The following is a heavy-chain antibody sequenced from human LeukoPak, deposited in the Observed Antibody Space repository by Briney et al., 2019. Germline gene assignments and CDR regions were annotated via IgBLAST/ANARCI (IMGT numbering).Heavy chain of an antibody. CDR3: ARMRDY. J-gene: IGHJ4*02. Sequence: PSETLSLTCTVSGYSIRSGYYWGWIRQPPGKGLEWIGSIFQSDTTYYNPSLKSRVTISVDSSKNQFFLKLSSVTAADTAVYYCARMRDYWGQGTLVTVSS. V-gene: IGHV4-38-2*02. CDR1: GYSIRSGYY. CDR2: IFQSDTT.